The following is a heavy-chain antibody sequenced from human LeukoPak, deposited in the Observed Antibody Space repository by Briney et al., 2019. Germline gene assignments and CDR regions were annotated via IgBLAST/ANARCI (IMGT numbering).Heavy chain of an antibody. CDR1: GFTFSSYS. J-gene: IGHJ5*02. CDR3: AREGVDYSGYDP. Sequence: GGSLRLSCAASGFTFSSYSMNWVRQAPGKGLEWVSFISSNSSYIYYADSMKGRFTISRDNAKNSLYLQMNSLRAEDTAVYYCAREGVDYSGYDPWGQGTLVTVSS. D-gene: IGHD5-12*01. V-gene: IGHV3-21*01. CDR2: ISSNSSYI.